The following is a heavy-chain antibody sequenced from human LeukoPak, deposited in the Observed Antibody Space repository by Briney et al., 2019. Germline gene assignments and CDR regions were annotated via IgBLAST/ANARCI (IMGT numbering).Heavy chain of an antibody. CDR2: ITTSGGST. CDR3: AKDHYVSGRYDAFDI. D-gene: IGHD3-10*01. Sequence: GGSLRLSCAASGXTFSSYAMSWVRQAPGEGLEWVSSITTSGGSTYYADSVKGRFTISRDNAKNTLYLQMNSLRAEDTAVYYCAKDHYVSGRYDAFDIWDQGTMVTVSS. J-gene: IGHJ3*02. V-gene: IGHV3-23*01. CDR1: GXTFSSYA.